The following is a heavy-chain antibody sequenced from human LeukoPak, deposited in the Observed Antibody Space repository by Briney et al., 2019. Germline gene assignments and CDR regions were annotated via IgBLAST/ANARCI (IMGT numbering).Heavy chain of an antibody. Sequence: SETLSLTCTVSGGSISSYYWSWIRQPPGKGLEWIGYIYYSGSTTYNPSLESRVTISIDTSKNQFSLELSSVTAADTAMYYCASVVDYYYYMDVWGKGTTVTVSS. CDR3: ASVVDYYYYMDV. CDR1: GGSISSYY. D-gene: IGHD2-21*01. CDR2: IYYSGST. J-gene: IGHJ6*03. V-gene: IGHV4-59*01.